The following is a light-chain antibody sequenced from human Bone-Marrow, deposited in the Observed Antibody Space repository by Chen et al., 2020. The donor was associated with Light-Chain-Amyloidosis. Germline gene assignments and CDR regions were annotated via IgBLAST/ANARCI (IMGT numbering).Light chain of an antibody. J-gene: IGLJ3*02. CDR2: EDD. Sequence: NFMLTQPHSVSESPGKTVIISCTRSSGSIATNYVQWYQQRPGSSPTTVIYEDDQRPSGVPDLFSGSIARSSNSASPTISGLKTEDEADYYCQSYQGSSQGVFGGGTKLTVL. CDR3: QSYQGSSQGV. V-gene: IGLV6-57*01. CDR1: SGSIATNY.